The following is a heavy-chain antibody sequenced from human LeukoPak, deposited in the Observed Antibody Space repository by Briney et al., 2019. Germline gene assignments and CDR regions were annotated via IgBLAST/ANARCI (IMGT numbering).Heavy chain of an antibody. Sequence: GGSLRLSCAASGFTVSSNCMSWVRQAPGKGLEWVSLIYSDGTTYYADSVKGRFTISRDNSKNTLYLQMNSLRAEDTAVYYCAKEYYDFWSGYPHDYWGQGTLVTVSS. CDR1: GFTVSSNC. CDR2: IYSDGTT. V-gene: IGHV3-53*01. J-gene: IGHJ4*02. CDR3: AKEYYDFWSGYPHDY. D-gene: IGHD3-3*01.